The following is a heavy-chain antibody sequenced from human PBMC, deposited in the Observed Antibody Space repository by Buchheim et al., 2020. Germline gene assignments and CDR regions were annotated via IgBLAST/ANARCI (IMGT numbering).Heavy chain of an antibody. V-gene: IGHV3-30*04. CDR1: GFTFSSYA. CDR3: ASHAAYDFWSGYDY. D-gene: IGHD3-3*01. Sequence: QVQLVESGGGVVQPGRSLRLSCAASGFTFSSYAMHWVRQAPGKGLEWVAVISYDGSNKYYADSVKGRFTISTDNSKKSLYLQMSSLRAVDTAVYYCASHAAYDFWSGYDYGGQGTL. CDR2: ISYDGSNK. J-gene: IGHJ4*02.